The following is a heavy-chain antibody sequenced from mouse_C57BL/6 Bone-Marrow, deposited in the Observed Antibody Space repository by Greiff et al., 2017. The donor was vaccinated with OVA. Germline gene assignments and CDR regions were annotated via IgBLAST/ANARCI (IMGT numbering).Heavy chain of an antibody. CDR1: GFNIKDYY. J-gene: IGHJ2*01. D-gene: IGHD1-1*01. CDR3: AAYGSSYSGVDY. Sequence: EVNVVESGAELVKPGASVKLSCTASGFNIKDYYMHWVKQRTEQGLEWIGRIDPEDGETKYAPKFQGKATITADTSSNTAYLQLSSLTSEDTAVYYCAAYGSSYSGVDYWGQGTTLTVSS. CDR2: IDPEDGET. V-gene: IGHV14-2*01.